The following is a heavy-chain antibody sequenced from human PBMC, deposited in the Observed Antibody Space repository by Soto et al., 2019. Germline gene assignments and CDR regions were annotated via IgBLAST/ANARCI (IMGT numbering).Heavy chain of an antibody. CDR3: ARGGSTSSFYYYYYMDV. V-gene: IGHV3-74*01. Sequence: GGSLRLSCAASGFTVSSYWMHWVCQAPGKGLVWVSRINSDGSSTSYADSVKGRFTISRDNAKNTLYLQMNSLRAEDTAVYYCARGGSTSSFYYYYYMDVWGKGTTVTVSS. D-gene: IGHD2-2*01. J-gene: IGHJ6*03. CDR1: GFTVSSYW. CDR2: INSDGSST.